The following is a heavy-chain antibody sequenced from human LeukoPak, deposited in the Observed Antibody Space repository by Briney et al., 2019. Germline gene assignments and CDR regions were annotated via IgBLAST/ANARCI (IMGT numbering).Heavy chain of an antibody. V-gene: IGHV3-30*02. Sequence: GGSLRLSRAASGFTFSSYGMHWVRQAPGKGLEWVAFIRYDGSNKYYADSVKGRFTISRDNSKNTLYLQMNSLRAEDTAVYYCAKDRTTYYYDSSPDYWGQGTLVTVSS. CDR1: GFTFSSYG. CDR3: AKDRTTYYYDSSPDY. CDR2: IRYDGSNK. D-gene: IGHD3-22*01. J-gene: IGHJ4*02.